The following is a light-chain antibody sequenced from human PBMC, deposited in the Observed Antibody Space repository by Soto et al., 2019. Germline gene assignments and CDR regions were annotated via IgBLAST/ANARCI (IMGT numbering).Light chain of an antibody. CDR1: QSLLNSANDKIH. Sequence: DIVMTQSPASLAVSLGERATINCKSSQSLLNSANDKIHLAWYQQKPGQPPKLLIWRASTRDSGVPDRFSGSGSGTDFPLAINILQAEDVATYYCQKYFRAHLTFGGGTKLEI. CDR2: RAS. J-gene: IGKJ4*02. V-gene: IGKV4-1*01. CDR3: QKYFRAHLT.